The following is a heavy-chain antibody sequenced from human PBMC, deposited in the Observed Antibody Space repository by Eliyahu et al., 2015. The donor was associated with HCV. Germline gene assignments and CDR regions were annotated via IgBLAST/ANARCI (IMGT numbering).Heavy chain of an antibody. CDR3: ASSSYGYEGFDY. V-gene: IGHV4-38-2*02. CDR1: XYSITSGYY. J-gene: IGHJ4*02. CDR2: XSHRGTT. Sequence: QVQLQESGPGLVKPSETLSLTCTVSXYSITSGYYWGWIRQPPGKGLEWIGSXSHRGTTYYNPSLKSPVTISIDTSKNQFSLKLTSVTAADTALYYCASSSYGYEGFDYWGQGTLVTVSS. D-gene: IGHD5-18*01.